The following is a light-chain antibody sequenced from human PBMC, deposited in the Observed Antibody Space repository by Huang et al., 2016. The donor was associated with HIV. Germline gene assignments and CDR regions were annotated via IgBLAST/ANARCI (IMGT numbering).Light chain of an antibody. J-gene: IGKJ1*01. CDR2: KSS. CDR1: HSVSTW. V-gene: IGKV1-5*03. CDR3: QQYNTFWT. Sequence: DIQMTQSPSILSASVGDRVTITCRASHSVSTWLAWYQQKPGQPPKRLIYKSSILESGVPSRFSGGGSGTEFTLTISSLQPDDFATYYCQQYNTFWTFGQGTKV.